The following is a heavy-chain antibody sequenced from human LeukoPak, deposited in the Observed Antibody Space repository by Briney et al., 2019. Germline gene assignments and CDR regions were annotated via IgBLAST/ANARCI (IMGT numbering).Heavy chain of an antibody. Sequence: PGGSLRRSCAASGFTFNAFGMNWVRQAPGKGLEWVSYIGTTSGAIYYADSVKGRFTISRDSAKNSLYLQMNSLRAEDTAVYYCARFRTWGDKAFDYWGQGTLVTVSS. CDR2: IGTTSGAI. CDR1: GFTFNAFG. D-gene: IGHD2-21*02. J-gene: IGHJ4*02. CDR3: ARFRTWGDKAFDY. V-gene: IGHV3-48*01.